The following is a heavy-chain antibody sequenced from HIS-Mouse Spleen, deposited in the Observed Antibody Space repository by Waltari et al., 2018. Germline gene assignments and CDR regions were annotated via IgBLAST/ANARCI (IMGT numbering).Heavy chain of an antibody. V-gene: IGHV4-34*01. Sequence: QVQLQQWGAGLLKPSETLSLTCAVYGGSFSGYYWSWIRPPPGKGRDWIGEINHSGSTNYNPSLKSRVTISVDTSKNQFSLKLSSVTAADTAVYYCAREGRGGGSGSYYTYYYYGMDVWGQGTTVTVSS. J-gene: IGHJ6*02. CDR1: GGSFSGYY. CDR3: AREGRGGGSGSYYTYYYYGMDV. D-gene: IGHD3-10*01. CDR2: INHSGST.